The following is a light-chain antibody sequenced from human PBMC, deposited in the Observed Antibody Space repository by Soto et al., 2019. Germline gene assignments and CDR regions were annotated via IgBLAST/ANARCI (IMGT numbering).Light chain of an antibody. CDR1: QVIRTA. CDR2: AAS. J-gene: IGKJ1*01. V-gene: IGKV1-6*01. CDR3: LLDFRYFWA. Sequence: AIQLTQSPSSLYASVGDRVTITCRASQVIRTALGWYQQKPGKVPKLLNYAASILQSGVPSRFSGSGSGTDFTLTISSLQPEDFATYYCLLDFRYFWAFGQGTKVDIK.